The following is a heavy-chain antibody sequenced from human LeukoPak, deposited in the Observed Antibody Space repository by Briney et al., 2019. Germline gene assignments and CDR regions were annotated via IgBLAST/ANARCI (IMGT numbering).Heavy chain of an antibody. CDR2: ISYDGSNK. CDR3: ARGDIVATTIDY. J-gene: IGHJ4*02. CDR1: GFTFSSYA. D-gene: IGHD5-12*01. Sequence: GRSLRLSCAASGFTFSSYAMHWVRQAPGKGLEWVAVISYDGSNKYYADSVKGRFTISRDKSQSTLYLQMNSLRAEDTAVYYCARGDIVATTIDYWGQGTLVTVSS. V-gene: IGHV3-30*14.